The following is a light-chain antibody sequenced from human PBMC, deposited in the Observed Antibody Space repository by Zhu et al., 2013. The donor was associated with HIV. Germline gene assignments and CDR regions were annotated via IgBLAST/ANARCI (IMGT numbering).Light chain of an antibody. Sequence: DIRMTQSPSTLSASIGDRVTITCRASESVSPWLAWYQQKPGKAPKLLIYKASSLQSGVPSRFSGSGSGTDFTLTISSPQAEDVAVYYCLQYYSTPRTFGQGTKLEIK. J-gene: IGKJ2*01. V-gene: IGKV1-5*03. CDR1: ESVSPW. CDR3: LQYYSTPRT. CDR2: KAS.